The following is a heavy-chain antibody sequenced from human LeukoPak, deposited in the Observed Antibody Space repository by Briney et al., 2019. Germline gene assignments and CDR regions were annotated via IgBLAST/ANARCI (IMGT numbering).Heavy chain of an antibody. D-gene: IGHD3-10*01. J-gene: IGHJ4*02. CDR1: GFTFNSYG. CDR2: ISFDGSNK. V-gene: IGHV3-30*18. CDR3: AKGPWFGELLSPFDY. Sequence: GALGLSFAAAGFTFNSYGMHWVRPAPGKGLAWVAVISFDGSNKYYADSVKGRFTISRDNSKETLYLEMNSTRAEETAVNYCAKGPWFGELLSPFDYWGQGTLVTVSS.